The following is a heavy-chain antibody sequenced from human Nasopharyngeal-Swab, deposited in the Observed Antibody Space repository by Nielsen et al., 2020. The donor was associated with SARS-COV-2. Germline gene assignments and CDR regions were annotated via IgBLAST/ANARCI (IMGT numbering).Heavy chain of an antibody. Sequence: SETLSLTCSVSGGFNSSYYWHWIRQTPGKGLEWIGYIFYSGNTKYNPSLKSRITISLDTPMNQFSLKLSSVTAADSAVYFCARDSYYDVGFDSWGPGTLVTVSS. D-gene: IGHD5-12*01. CDR1: GGFNSSYY. CDR2: IFYSGNT. J-gene: IGHJ4*02. CDR3: ARDSYYDVGFDS. V-gene: IGHV4-59*13.